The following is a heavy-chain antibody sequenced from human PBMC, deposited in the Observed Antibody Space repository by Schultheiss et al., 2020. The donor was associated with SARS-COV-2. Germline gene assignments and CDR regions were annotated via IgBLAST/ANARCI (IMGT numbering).Heavy chain of an antibody. J-gene: IGHJ3*02. D-gene: IGHD2/OR15-2a*01. CDR3: ARVTPAREYRAFDI. Sequence: GGSLRLSCAASGFTFSDYYMSWIRQAPGKGLEWVSYISSSGSTIYYADSVKGRFTISRDNAKNSLYLQMNSLRAEDTAVYYCARVTPAREYRAFDIWGQGTMVTVSS. CDR1: GFTFSDYY. V-gene: IGHV3-11*01. CDR2: ISSSGSTI.